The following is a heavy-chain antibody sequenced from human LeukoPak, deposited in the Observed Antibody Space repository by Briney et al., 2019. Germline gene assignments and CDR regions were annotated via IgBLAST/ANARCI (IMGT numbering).Heavy chain of an antibody. V-gene: IGHV3-23*01. D-gene: IGHD3-10*01. J-gene: IGHJ1*01. CDR1: GFTFISYS. Sequence: GGSLTVSCAASGFTFISYSMNGVRQAPGRGLEGVGSITGSGGDTFYVDSVKARFPISRDNSKNTLYLQMSSLRAEDTAVYYCARDPGRYYDTALYFQHWGQGTLVTVSS. CDR2: ITGSGGDT. CDR3: ARDPGRYYDTALYFQH.